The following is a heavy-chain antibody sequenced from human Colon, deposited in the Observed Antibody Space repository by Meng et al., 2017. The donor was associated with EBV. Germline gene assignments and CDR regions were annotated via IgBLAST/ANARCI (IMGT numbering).Heavy chain of an antibody. CDR2: ISSRGTTI. J-gene: IGHJ4*02. CDR1: GCTFSDYY. V-gene: IGHV3-11*01. Sequence: QVELVESGGGXVKPGGSVRLSCAVSGCTFSDYYISWSRQAPGKGLEWIAYISSRGTTIAYADSVKGRFTISRDDAKNSLNLQMNSLRVDDTAVYYCARHSSGWYYFDYWGPGVLVTVSS. D-gene: IGHD6-19*01. CDR3: ARHSSGWYYFDY.